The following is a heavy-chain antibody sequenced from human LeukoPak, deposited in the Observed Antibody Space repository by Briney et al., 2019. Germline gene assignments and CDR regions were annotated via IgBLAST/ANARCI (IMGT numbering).Heavy chain of an antibody. D-gene: IGHD3-10*01. CDR2: IYYSGST. J-gene: IGHJ4*02. Sequence: SETLSLTCSVSGYSISSSSYYWGWIRQPPGKGLEWIGSIYYSGSTYYNPSLKSRVTISVDTSKNQFSLKLSSVTAADTAVYYCARLRMVRGVIRYYFDYWGQGTLVTVSS. CDR1: GYSISSSSYY. CDR3: ARLRMVRGVIRYYFDY. V-gene: IGHV4-39*01.